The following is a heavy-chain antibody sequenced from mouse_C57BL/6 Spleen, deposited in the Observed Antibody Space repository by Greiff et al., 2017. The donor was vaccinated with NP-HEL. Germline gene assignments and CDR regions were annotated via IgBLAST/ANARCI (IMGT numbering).Heavy chain of an antibody. CDR2: IHPSDSDT. V-gene: IGHV1-74*01. Sequence: VQLQQPGAELVKPGASVKVSCKASGYTFTSYWMHWVKQRPGQGLEWIGRIHPSDSDTNYNQKFKGKATLTVDKSSSTAYMQLSSLTSEDSAVYYCALYDGYLAWFAYWGQGTLVTVSA. J-gene: IGHJ3*01. CDR1: GYTFTSYW. CDR3: ALYDGYLAWFAY. D-gene: IGHD2-3*01.